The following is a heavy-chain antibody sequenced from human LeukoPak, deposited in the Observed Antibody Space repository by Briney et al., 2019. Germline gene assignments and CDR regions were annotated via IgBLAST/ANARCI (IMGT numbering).Heavy chain of an antibody. CDR2: ISWNSGSI. D-gene: IGHD6-13*01. J-gene: IGHJ6*03. CDR1: GFTFDDYA. V-gene: IGHV3-9*01. Sequence: GRSLRLSCAASGFTFDDYAMHWVRQAPGKGLEWVSGISWNSGSIGYADSVKGRFTISRDNAKNSLYLQMNSLRAEDTALYYCAKEGIAAAGKARYYYYYYMDVWGKGTTVTVSS. CDR3: AKEGIAAAGKARYYYYYYMDV.